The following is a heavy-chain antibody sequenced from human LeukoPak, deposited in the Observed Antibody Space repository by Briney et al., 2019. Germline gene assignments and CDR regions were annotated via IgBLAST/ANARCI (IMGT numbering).Heavy chain of an antibody. CDR3: ARDLPVVRGHFDP. D-gene: IGHD3-10*01. V-gene: IGHV1-2*02. Sequence: GASVKVSCKASGYTFTGYYMHWVRQAPGQGLEWMGWINPNSGGTNYAQKFQGRVTMTRDTSISTAYMELSRLRSDGTAVYYCARDLPVVRGHFDPWGQGTLVTVSS. CDR1: GYTFTGYY. CDR2: INPNSGGT. J-gene: IGHJ5*02.